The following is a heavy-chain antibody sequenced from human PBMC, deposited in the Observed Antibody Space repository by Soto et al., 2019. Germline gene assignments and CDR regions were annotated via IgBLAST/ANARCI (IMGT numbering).Heavy chain of an antibody. CDR2: ISSSSSTI. V-gene: IGHV3-48*01. D-gene: IGHD3-10*01. J-gene: IGHJ4*02. Sequence: GGSLRLSCAASGFTFSSYSMNWVRQAPGKGLEWVSYISSSSSTIYYADSVKGRFTISRDNAKNSLYLQMNSLRAEDTAVYYCARDTYYYGSGSYYNVVDYWGQGTLVTVSS. CDR1: GFTFSSYS. CDR3: ARDTYYYGSGSYYNVVDY.